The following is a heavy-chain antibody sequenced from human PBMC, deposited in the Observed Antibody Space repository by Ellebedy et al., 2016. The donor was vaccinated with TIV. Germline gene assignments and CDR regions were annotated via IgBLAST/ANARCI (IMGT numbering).Heavy chain of an antibody. J-gene: IGHJ4*02. D-gene: IGHD3-22*01. Sequence: SETLSLTCTVSGGSMSRSSYYWGWIRQPPGKGLEWIGSIYYSGSTYYNPSLKSRVTISVDTSKKQFSLKLSSVTAADTSVYYCARYVSYFDTVDQIDYYFDSWGQGTLVTVSS. CDR1: GGSMSRSSYY. CDR2: IYYSGST. V-gene: IGHV4-39*01. CDR3: ARYVSYFDTVDQIDYYFDS.